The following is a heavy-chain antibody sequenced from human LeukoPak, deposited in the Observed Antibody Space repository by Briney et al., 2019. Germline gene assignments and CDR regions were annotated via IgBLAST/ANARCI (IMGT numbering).Heavy chain of an antibody. D-gene: IGHD3-3*01. CDR2: IYYSGST. CDR3: ARDLPYYDFWSGGSDY. Sequence: SETQSLTCTVSGGSISSYYWSWIRQPPGKGLEWIGYIYYSGSTNYNPSLKSRVTISVDTSKNQFSLKLSSVTAADTAVYYCARDLPYYDFWSGGSDYWGQGTLVTVSS. V-gene: IGHV4-59*12. CDR1: GGSISSYY. J-gene: IGHJ4*02.